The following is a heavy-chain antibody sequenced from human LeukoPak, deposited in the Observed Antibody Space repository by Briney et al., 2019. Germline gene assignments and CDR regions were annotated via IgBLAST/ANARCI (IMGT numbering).Heavy chain of an antibody. Sequence: PSETLSLTCTVSSGSISSNYWSWVRQPPGKGLEWIGYIYYSGSTNYNPSLKGRVTISVDTSKKEFSLKLSSVTAADTAVYYCARHGAVAGRGGYYFDYWGQGTLVTVSS. CDR1: SGSISSNY. J-gene: IGHJ4*02. V-gene: IGHV4-59*08. D-gene: IGHD6-19*01. CDR2: IYYSGST. CDR3: ARHGAVAGRGGYYFDY.